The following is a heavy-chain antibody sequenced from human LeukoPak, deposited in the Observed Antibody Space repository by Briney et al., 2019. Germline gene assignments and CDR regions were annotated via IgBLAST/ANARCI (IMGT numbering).Heavy chain of an antibody. J-gene: IGHJ5*02. V-gene: IGHV1-2*02. D-gene: IGHD2-2*01. CDR2: IHLNIAGT. Sequence: ASVKLSCKASGYTFTGYYMHWVRQAPGQGLEWMGWIHLNIAGTNYAQKFQGRVNMTRDTSISTAYMELRRLRSDDTAVYYCHIHRRRDIVVVPAAPSTLNWFDPWGQGTLVTVSS. CDR3: HIHRRRDIVVVPAAPSTLNWFDP. CDR1: GYTFTGYY.